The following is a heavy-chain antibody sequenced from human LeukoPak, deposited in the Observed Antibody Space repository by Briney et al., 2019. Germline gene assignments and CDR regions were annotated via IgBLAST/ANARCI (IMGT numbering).Heavy chain of an antibody. CDR3: AREPPESYRFDY. J-gene: IGHJ4*02. CDR2: IKPSDGST. D-gene: IGHD2-2*01. V-gene: IGHV1-46*01. Sequence: RASVKVSCKTSGYTFSNYYLHWVRQAPGQGPEWMGIIKPSDGSTQHPQKFQGRVTMTRDMSASTVYMELSSLTSEDTAMYYCAREPPESYRFDYWGQGAPVTVSS. CDR1: GYTFSNYY.